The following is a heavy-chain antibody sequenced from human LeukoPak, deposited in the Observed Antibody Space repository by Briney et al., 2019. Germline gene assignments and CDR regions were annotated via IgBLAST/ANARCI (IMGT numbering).Heavy chain of an antibody. CDR1: GGPFSGYF. D-gene: IGHD3-10*01. CDR3: ARRYYYNLGSFPFDF. V-gene: IGHV4-34*01. J-gene: IGHJ4*02. CDR2: IHNSGTT. Sequence: SETLSLTCAVSGGPFSGYFRSWIRQSSGKGLEWIGEIHNSGTTNYNPSLNSRVTISEDTSKNQFYLNLSSVTAADTAVHYCARRYYYNLGSFPFDFWGQGTLVTVSS.